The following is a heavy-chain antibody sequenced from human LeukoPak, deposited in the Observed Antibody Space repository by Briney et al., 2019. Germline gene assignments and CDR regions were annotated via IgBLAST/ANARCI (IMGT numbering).Heavy chain of an antibody. CDR3: ARQRRDYDILTGYYAGPYYFDY. CDR2: IYYSGST. V-gene: IGHV4-59*08. J-gene: IGHJ4*02. Sequence: SETLSLTCTVSGGSISSYYWSWIRQPPGKGLGWIGYIYYSGSTNYNPSLKSRVTISVDTSKNQFSLKLSSVTAADTAVYYCARQRRDYDILTGYYAGPYYFDYWGQGTLVTVSS. D-gene: IGHD3-9*01. CDR1: GGSISSYY.